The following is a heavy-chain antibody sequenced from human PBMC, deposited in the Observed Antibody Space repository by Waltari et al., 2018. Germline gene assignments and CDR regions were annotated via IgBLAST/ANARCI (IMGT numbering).Heavy chain of an antibody. CDR1: GGSISSPHW. CDR3: ARSTYNDFWNWIDP. D-gene: IGHD3-3*01. CDR2: ISHNGST. V-gene: IGHV4-4*02. J-gene: IGHJ5*02. Sequence: QVQLQESGPGLVKPSGPLSLTCAVSGGSISSPHWWSWVRQPPGKGLEWIGEISHNGSTDYNPSLKSRGHISVDKSKNQFSLKLTSVTAADTAVYYCARSTYNDFWNWIDPWGQGTLVTVSS.